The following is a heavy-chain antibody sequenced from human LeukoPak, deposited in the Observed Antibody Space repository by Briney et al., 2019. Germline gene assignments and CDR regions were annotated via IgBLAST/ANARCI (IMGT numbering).Heavy chain of an antibody. V-gene: IGHV3-30*04. Sequence: GRSLRLSCAASGFTFSSYAMHWVRQTPGKGLEWVAVISYDGSNKYYADSVKGRFTISRDNSKNTLYLQMNSLRAEDTAVYYCARGPEMVRGVIDRVNAFDIWGQGTRVTVSS. CDR1: GFTFSSYA. CDR2: ISYDGSNK. CDR3: ARGPEMVRGVIDRVNAFDI. D-gene: IGHD3-10*01. J-gene: IGHJ3*02.